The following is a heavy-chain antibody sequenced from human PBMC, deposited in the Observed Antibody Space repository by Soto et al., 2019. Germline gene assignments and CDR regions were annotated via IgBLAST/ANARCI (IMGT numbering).Heavy chain of an antibody. J-gene: IGHJ4*02. V-gene: IGHV3-30-3*01. CDR3: VRVIGRSYGGCFDY. Sequence: RWSSLKLTCAASGVAFNSYAMAWFREAQGKGREWVAVISYDESNKYYTDSVRGRFTISRDNSKNTLYLQMNSLRAEDTAVYYCVRVIGRSYGGCFDYWGQGTLVTVSS. CDR1: GVAFNSYA. D-gene: IGHD5-18*01. CDR2: ISYDESNK.